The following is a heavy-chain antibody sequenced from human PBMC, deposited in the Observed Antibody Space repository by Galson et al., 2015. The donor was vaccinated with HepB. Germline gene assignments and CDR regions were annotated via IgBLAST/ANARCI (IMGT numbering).Heavy chain of an antibody. V-gene: IGHV1-69*10. Sequence: SVKVSCKASGDTFSSYAISWVRQAPGQGLEWMGGISPSFGIANCAEKFQGRVTITADKSTSTPFMELSSLRSEDTAVYYCARANDFWSGYRDAGTSRWFDAWGQGTLVTVSS. CDR3: ARANDFWSGYRDAGTSRWFDA. CDR1: GDTFSSYA. CDR2: ISPSFGIA. D-gene: IGHD3-3*01. J-gene: IGHJ5*02.